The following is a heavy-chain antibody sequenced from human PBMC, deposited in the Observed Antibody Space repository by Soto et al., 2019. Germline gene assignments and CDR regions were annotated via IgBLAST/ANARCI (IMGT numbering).Heavy chain of an antibody. J-gene: IGHJ4*02. V-gene: IGHV5-51*01. CDR2: IYPGDSDT. CDR1: GYSFTSYW. D-gene: IGHD3-3*01. CDR3: ARPHYDFWSGRYYFDY. Sequence: EVQLVQSGAEVKKPGESLKISCKGSGYSFTSYWIGWVRQMPGKGLEWMGIIYPGDSDTRYSPSFQGQVTISADKSISTAYLQWSSLKASDTAMYYCARPHYDFWSGRYYFDYWGQGTLVTVSS.